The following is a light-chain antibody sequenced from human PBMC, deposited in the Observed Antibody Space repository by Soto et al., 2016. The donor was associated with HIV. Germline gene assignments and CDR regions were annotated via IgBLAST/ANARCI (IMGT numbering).Light chain of an antibody. V-gene: IGKV1-12*01. J-gene: IGKJ4*01. CDR3: QQVSSFPLT. CDR1: QDISSW. CDR2: AAS. Sequence: DIQMTQSPSSVSASVGDRVTITCRASQDISSWLAWYQQKPGKAPKLLIYAASNLESGVPSRFSGSGSGTDFTLTISSLQPEGFATYYCQQVSSFPLTFGGGTKVEIK.